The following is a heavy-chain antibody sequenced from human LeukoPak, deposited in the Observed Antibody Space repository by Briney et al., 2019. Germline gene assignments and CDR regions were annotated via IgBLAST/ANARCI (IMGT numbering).Heavy chain of an antibody. V-gene: IGHV4-59*01. Sequence: SETLSLTCTVSGGSISNYYWSWIRQPPGKGLEWIGYIYYRGSTNYNPSLKSRVTISVDTSKNQFSLKLTSVTAADTAVYYCGRLRSGSYYMGFDYWGQGTLVTVS. CDR2: IYYRGST. J-gene: IGHJ4*02. CDR1: GGSISNYY. D-gene: IGHD3-10*01. CDR3: GRLRSGSYYMGFDY.